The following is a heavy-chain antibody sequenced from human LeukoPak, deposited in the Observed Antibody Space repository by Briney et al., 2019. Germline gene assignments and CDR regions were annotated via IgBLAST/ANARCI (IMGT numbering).Heavy chain of an antibody. J-gene: IGHJ3*02. V-gene: IGHV1-69*04. Sequence: SVKVSCKASGGTFSSYAISWVRQAPGQGLEWMGRIIPILGIANYAQKFQGRVTITADKSTSTAYMELSSLRSEDTAVYYCASAKIDLSGSSWDRGAFDIWGQGTMVTVSS. CDR3: ASAKIDLSGSSWDRGAFDI. D-gene: IGHD6-13*01. CDR2: IIPILGIA. CDR1: GGTFSSYA.